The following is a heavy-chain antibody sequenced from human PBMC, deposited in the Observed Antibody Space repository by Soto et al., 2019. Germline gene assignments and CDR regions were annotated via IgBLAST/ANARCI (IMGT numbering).Heavy chain of an antibody. V-gene: IGHV3-23*01. CDR2: ISGSGGST. Sequence: GGSLRLSCAASGFTFSSYAMSWVRQAPGKGLEWVSAISGSGGSTYYADSVKGRFTISRDNSKNTLYLQMNSLRAEDTAVYYCAKAWVSWHVVVVAATPFDYWGQGTLVTVSS. J-gene: IGHJ4*02. CDR1: GFTFSSYA. CDR3: AKAWVSWHVVVVAATPFDY. D-gene: IGHD2-15*01.